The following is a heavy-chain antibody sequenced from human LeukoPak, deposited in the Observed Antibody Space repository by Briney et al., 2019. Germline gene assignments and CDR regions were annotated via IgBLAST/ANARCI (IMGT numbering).Heavy chain of an antibody. D-gene: IGHD4-17*01. J-gene: IGHJ4*02. CDR2: MNPNGGNT. Sequence: ASVKVSCKASGYTFTSYDINWVRQATGQGLEWMGWMNPNGGNTGYAQKFQGRVTMTRNTSISTAYMELSSLRSEDTAVYYCARVITDYGDLGYWGQGTLVTVSS. CDR3: ARVITDYGDLGY. CDR1: GYTFTSYD. V-gene: IGHV1-8*01.